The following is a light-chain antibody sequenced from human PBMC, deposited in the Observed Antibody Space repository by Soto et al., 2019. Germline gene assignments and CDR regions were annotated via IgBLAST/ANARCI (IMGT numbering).Light chain of an antibody. CDR1: QGISVS. CDR2: AAS. V-gene: IGKV1-27*01. CDR3: QKYNNAPSVT. J-gene: IGKJ5*01. Sequence: DIQMTQSPSSLSAFVGDRVTITCRASQGISVSLAWYQQKPGKAPKLLIYAASTLQSGVPSRFSGSGSGTDFTLTISSLQPADVASYYCQKYNNAPSVTFGQGTRLEIK.